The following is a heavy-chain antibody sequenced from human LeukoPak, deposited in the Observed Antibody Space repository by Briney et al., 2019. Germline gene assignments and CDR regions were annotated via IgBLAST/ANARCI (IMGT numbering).Heavy chain of an antibody. CDR3: ARDVVNSPFDY. J-gene: IGHJ4*02. CDR1: GYTFTSYG. D-gene: IGHD4-23*01. CDR2: ISAYNGNT. Sequence: ASVKVSCKASGYTFTSYGISWVRQAPGQGLEWMGWISAYNGNTNYAQKFQGRVTMTRDMSTSTVYMELSSLRSEDTAVYYCARDVVNSPFDYWGQGTLVTVSS. V-gene: IGHV1-18*01.